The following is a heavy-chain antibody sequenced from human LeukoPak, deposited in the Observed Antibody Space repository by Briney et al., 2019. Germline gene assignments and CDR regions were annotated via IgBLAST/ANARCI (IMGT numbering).Heavy chain of an antibody. V-gene: IGHV1-69*05. D-gene: IGHD3-22*01. CDR1: GGTFSSYA. J-gene: IGHJ6*03. CDR3: ARAFTNYYDSRGYSYSYYYYMDV. Sequence: ASVKVSCKASGGTFSSYAISWVRQAPGQGLEWMGGIIPIFGTANYAQKFQGRVTITTDESTSTAYMELSSLRSEDTAVYYCARAFTNYYDSRGYSYSYYYYMDVWGKGTTVTVSS. CDR2: IIPIFGTA.